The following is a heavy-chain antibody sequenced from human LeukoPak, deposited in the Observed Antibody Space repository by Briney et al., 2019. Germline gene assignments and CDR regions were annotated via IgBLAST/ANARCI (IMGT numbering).Heavy chain of an antibody. J-gene: IGHJ4*02. CDR3: AKDSVPSSTSCYPIDY. D-gene: IGHD2-2*01. CDR2: IYYSGST. CDR1: GGSISSYY. Sequence: PSETLSLTCTVSGGSISSYYWSWIRQPPGKGLEWIGYIYYSGSTNYNPSLKSRVTISVDTSKNQFSLKLSSVTAADTAVYYCAKDSVPSSTSCYPIDYWGQGTLVTVSS. V-gene: IGHV4-59*12.